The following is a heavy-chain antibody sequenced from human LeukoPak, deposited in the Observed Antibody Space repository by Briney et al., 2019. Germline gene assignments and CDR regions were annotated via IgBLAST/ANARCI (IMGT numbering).Heavy chain of an antibody. CDR2: ISAYNGNT. J-gene: IGHJ4*02. CDR1: GYTFTSYG. CDR3: ARDALYQLLPRDFDY. V-gene: IGHV1-18*01. D-gene: IGHD2-2*01. Sequence: ASVKVSCKASGYTFTSYGISWARQAPGQGLEWMGWISAYNGNTNYAQKLQGRVTMTTDTSTSTAYMELRSLRSDDTAVYYCARDALYQLLPRDFDYWGQGTLVTVSS.